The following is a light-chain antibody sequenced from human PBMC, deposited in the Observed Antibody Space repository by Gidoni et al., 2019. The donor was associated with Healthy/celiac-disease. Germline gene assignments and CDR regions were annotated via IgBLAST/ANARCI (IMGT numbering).Light chain of an antibody. J-gene: IGKJ4*01. CDR2: DAS. CDR1: QDISNY. Sequence: DIQMTQSPSSLSASVGDRVTITCQASQDISNYLNWYQQKPGKAPKLLLYDASNLETGVPSRFSGSGSGTDFTFTISSLQPEDIATYYCQQYDTLPLTFGGGTKVEIK. V-gene: IGKV1-33*01. CDR3: QQYDTLPLT.